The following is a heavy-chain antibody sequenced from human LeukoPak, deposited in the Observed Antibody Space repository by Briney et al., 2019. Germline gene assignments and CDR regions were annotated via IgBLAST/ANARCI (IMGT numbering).Heavy chain of an antibody. J-gene: IGHJ6*02. V-gene: IGHV4-39*01. CDR3: ARRSTSMWLLYYYYGMDV. CDR1: GGSISSSSYY. Sequence: SETLSLTCTVSGGSISSSSYYWGWVRQPPGKGLEWIGSIYYSGSTYYNPSLKSRVTISVNTSKNQFSLKLSSVTAADTAVYYCARRSTSMWLLYYYYGMDVWGQGTTVTVSS. CDR2: IYYSGST. D-gene: IGHD3-22*01.